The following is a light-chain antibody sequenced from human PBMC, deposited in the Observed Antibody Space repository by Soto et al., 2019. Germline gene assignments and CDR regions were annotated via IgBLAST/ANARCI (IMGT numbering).Light chain of an antibody. Sequence: QSVLTQPPSVSAAPGQRVTISCSGSSAKIGNSYVSWYQQLPGTTPRLLIYDNNERPSGIPDRFSGSKSGTSATLGITGLQAGDEADYYCGAWDSGLNGVLFGGGTKLTVL. CDR3: GAWDSGLNGVL. V-gene: IGLV1-51*01. CDR2: DNN. CDR1: SAKIGNSY. J-gene: IGLJ3*02.